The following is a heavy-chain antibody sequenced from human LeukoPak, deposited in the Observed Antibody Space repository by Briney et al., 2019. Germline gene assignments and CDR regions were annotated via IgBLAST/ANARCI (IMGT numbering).Heavy chain of an antibody. Sequence: LGGSLLLAFWVPGYRLRCDMRDTVRQAPGKGLEWVSYISRSGNTIDYADSVKGRFAISRDNAKNSVYLQTNSLRDEDTAVYHCARRCDEQGGLRLLWRRGTLVTVSS. V-gene: IGHV3-48*02. D-gene: IGHD5-12*01. CDR3: ARRCDEQGGLRLL. J-gene: IGHJ4*02. CDR2: ISRSGNTI. CDR1: GYRLRCDM.